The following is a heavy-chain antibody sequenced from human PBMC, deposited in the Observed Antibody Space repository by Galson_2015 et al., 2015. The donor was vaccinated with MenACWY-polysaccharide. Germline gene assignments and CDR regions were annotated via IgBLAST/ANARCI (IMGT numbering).Heavy chain of an antibody. CDR3: ARVEKYSGSYYILH. D-gene: IGHD1-26*01. J-gene: IGHJ4*02. CDR2: IFHSGTT. CDR1: DYSIRSGYF. V-gene: IGHV4-38-2*01. Sequence: ETLSLTCAVSDYSIRSGYFWGWIRQPPGKGLEWIASIFHSGTTYYNPSLKRRVTISVDTSKNQFSLNLSSVTAADTAVYYCARVEKYSGSYYILHWGQGTLVTVSS.